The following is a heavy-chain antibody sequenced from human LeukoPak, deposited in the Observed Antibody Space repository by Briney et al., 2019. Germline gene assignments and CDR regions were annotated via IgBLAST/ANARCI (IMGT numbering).Heavy chain of an antibody. V-gene: IGHV3-30*18. CDR3: AKDHQLFSGPHQ. D-gene: IGHD2/OR15-2a*01. CDR1: GFTFSSYG. J-gene: IGHJ4*02. CDR2: ISYDGSNK. Sequence: GGSLRLSCAASGFTFSSYGMHWVRHAPGKGLERVAVISYDGSNKYYADSVKGRFTISRDNSKNTLYLQMNSLRAEDTAVYYCAKDHQLFSGPHQWGQGTLVTVSS.